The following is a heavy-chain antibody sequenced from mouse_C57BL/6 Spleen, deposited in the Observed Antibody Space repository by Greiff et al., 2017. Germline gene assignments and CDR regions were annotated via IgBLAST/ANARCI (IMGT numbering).Heavy chain of an antibody. D-gene: IGHD1-1*01. CDR3: AIITTPVSGFAY. CDR1: GYTFTDYY. Sequence: QVQLQQSGPELVKPGASVKISCKASGYTFTDYYIHWVKQRPGQGLEWIGWIFPGSGSTYYNEKFKGKATLTVDKSSSTAYMVLSSLTSEDSAVYFCAIITTPVSGFAYWGQGTLVTVSA. CDR2: IFPGSGST. V-gene: IGHV1-75*01. J-gene: IGHJ3*01.